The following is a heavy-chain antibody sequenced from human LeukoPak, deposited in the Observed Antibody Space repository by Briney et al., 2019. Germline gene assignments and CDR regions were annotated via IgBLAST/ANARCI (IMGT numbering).Heavy chain of an antibody. Sequence: ASVKVSCKASGGTFSSYAISWVRQAPGQGLEWMGRIIPILGIANYAQKFQGRVTITADKSTSTAYMELSSLRSEDTAVYYCARDATGYSGLLWGQGTLVTVSS. CDR1: GGTFSSYA. D-gene: IGHD5-12*01. V-gene: IGHV1-69*04. J-gene: IGHJ4*02. CDR2: IIPILGIA. CDR3: ARDATGYSGLL.